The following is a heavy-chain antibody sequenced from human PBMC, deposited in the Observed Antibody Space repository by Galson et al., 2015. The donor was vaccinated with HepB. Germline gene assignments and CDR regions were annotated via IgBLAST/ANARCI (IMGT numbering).Heavy chain of an antibody. D-gene: IGHD7-27*01. J-gene: IGHJ3*02. CDR3: ARESWGSDDAFDI. V-gene: IGHV1-3*01. CDR1: GYTFTSYA. CDR2: TNAGDGNT. Sequence: SVKVSCKASGYTFTSYAMHWVRQAPGQRLEWMGWTNAGDGNTKYSQKFQGRVTITRDTSASTAYMELSSLRSEDTAVYYCARESWGSDDAFDIWGQGTMVTVSS.